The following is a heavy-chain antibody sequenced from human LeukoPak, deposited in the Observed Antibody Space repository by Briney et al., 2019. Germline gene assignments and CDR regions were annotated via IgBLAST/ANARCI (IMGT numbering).Heavy chain of an antibody. Sequence: GGSLRLACAVSGFTFSNYSMNWVRQTPGKGLEWIAYIIDSGKTVYYADSVKGRFTISRDNAKNSLYLQMNSLRAEDTAVYYCARADSTMVVWYFDYWGQGALVTVSS. J-gene: IGHJ4*02. D-gene: IGHD3-22*01. CDR3: ARADSTMVVWYFDY. V-gene: IGHV3-48*01. CDR2: IIDSGKTV. CDR1: GFTFSNYS.